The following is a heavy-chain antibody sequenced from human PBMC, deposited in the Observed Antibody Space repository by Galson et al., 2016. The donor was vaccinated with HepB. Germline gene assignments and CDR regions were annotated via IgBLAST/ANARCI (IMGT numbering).Heavy chain of an antibody. CDR1: GFTFSSYW. D-gene: IGHD3-9*01. Sequence: SLRLSCAASGFTFSSYWMTWVRQAPGKGPEWVAHIKEDGSEIYYVESVKGRFTISRDNSKTTLFLQMNSLRAEDTAIYYCAKGLTFNILTGYYFDQWGQGTLVTVSS. J-gene: IGHJ4*02. CDR3: AKGLTFNILTGYYFDQ. V-gene: IGHV3-7*03. CDR2: IKEDGSEI.